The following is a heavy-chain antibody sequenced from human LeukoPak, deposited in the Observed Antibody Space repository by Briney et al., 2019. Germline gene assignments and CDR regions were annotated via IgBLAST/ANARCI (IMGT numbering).Heavy chain of an antibody. CDR1: GFTFDDYT. CDR2: INWNGTSS. CDR3: ARSPAGYCTSASCPSYYYMDV. Sequence: GGSLRLSCAASGFTFDDYTMNWVRQVPGKGLEWASGINWNGTSSSYVSSVKGQFTISRANAKNSLYLKMNSLRAEDTAFYYCARSPAGYCTSASCPSYYYMDVWGKGTTVTVSS. D-gene: IGHD2-2*01. J-gene: IGHJ6*03. V-gene: IGHV3-20*04.